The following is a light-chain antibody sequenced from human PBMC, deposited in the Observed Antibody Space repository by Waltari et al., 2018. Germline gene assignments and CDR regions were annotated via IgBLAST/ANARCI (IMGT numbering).Light chain of an antibody. J-gene: IGKJ5*01. CDR1: QGISSW. CDR3: QQANSFPIT. CDR2: AAS. Sequence: DIQMTQSQSSVSASVGDRVTITCRASQGISSWLVWYQQKPGKAPKLLIYAASNLQSGVPSRFSGSGSGTEFTLTISSLQPEDFATYYCQQANSFPITFGQGTRLEIK. V-gene: IGKV1D-12*01.